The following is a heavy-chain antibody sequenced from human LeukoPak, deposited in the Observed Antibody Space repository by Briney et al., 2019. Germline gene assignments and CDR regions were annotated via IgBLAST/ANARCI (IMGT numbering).Heavy chain of an antibody. V-gene: IGHV3-23*01. CDR1: GFTFSTSA. CDR2: ISSSGGSS. CDR3: AKDGQLGGSSWFTLYFDY. J-gene: IGHJ4*02. Sequence: GGSLRLSCAASGFTFSTSAMTWVRQAPGKGLEWVSAISSSGGSSYYADSVKGRFTVSRDNSKNTLYLQMNSLRPEDTAVYYCAKDGQLGGSSWFTLYFDYWGQGTLVTVSS. D-gene: IGHD6-13*01.